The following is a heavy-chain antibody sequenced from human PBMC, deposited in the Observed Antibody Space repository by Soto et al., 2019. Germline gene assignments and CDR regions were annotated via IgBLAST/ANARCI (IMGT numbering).Heavy chain of an antibody. J-gene: IGHJ6*02. Sequence: GSVKGRFTISRDNAKNSLYLQMNSLRAEDTAVYYCASLTYCSSASCPNYYYGMDVWGQGTTVTVSS. D-gene: IGHD2-2*01. V-gene: IGHV3-7*01. CDR3: ASLTYCSSASCPNYYYGMDV.